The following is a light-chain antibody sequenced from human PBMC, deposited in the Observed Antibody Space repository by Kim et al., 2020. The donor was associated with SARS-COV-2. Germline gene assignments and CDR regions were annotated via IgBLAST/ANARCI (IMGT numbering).Light chain of an antibody. V-gene: IGKV1-39*01. CDR1: HSINIY. J-gene: IGKJ4*01. CDR3: QQSSSTSVS. Sequence: ASVVAKVTITCLATHSINIYLTSYHQTPGKAPHLLFYAASSLQSRVPSRFRVSGAGTHFTLTLSSLQPVYFSPYFCQQSSSTSVSFGRGTKVDI. CDR2: AAS.